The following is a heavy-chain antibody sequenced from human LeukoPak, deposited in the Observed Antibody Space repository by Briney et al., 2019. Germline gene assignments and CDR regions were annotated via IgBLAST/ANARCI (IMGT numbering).Heavy chain of an antibody. J-gene: IGHJ1*01. D-gene: IGHD3-22*01. V-gene: IGHV4-31*03. CDR3: ARAADSSAEYFQH. Sequence: SQTLSLTCTVSGGSISSGGYYWSWIRQHPGKGLEWIGYIYYSGSTYYNPSLKSRVTISVDTSKNQFSLKLSSVTAADTAVYYCARAADSSAEYFQHWGQGTLVTVSS. CDR2: IYYSGST. CDR1: GGSISSGGYY.